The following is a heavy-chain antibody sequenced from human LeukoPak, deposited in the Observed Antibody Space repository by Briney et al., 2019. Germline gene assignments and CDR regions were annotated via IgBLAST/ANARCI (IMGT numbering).Heavy chain of an antibody. D-gene: IGHD6-13*01. Sequence: SETLSLTCTVSGGSINSYYWSWIRQPPGKGLEWIGYIYYSGSTNYNPSLKSRVTISVDTSKNQVSLKLSSVTAADTAVYYCARVEQPFDAFDIWGQGTMVTVSS. CDR3: ARVEQPFDAFDI. CDR1: GGSINSYY. CDR2: IYYSGST. V-gene: IGHV4-59*08. J-gene: IGHJ3*02.